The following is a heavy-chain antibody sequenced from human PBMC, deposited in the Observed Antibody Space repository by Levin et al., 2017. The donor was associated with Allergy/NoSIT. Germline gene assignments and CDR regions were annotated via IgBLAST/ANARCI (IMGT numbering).Heavy chain of an antibody. J-gene: IGHJ2*01. CDR3: ARQTTVSKLSRWYFDR. Sequence: SETLSLTCTVSGGSISSSSYYWGWIRQPPGKGLEWIGSIYYSGSTYYNPSLKSRVTISVDTSKNQFSLKLSSVTAADTAVYYCARQTTVSKLSRWYFDRWGRGTLVTVSS. V-gene: IGHV4-39*01. CDR1: GGSISSSSYY. D-gene: IGHD4-17*01. CDR2: IYYSGST.